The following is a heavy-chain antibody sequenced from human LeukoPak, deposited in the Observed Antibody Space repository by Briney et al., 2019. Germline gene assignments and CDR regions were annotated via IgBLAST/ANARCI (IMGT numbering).Heavy chain of an antibody. D-gene: IGHD6-19*01. V-gene: IGHV3-48*04. J-gene: IGHJ4*02. CDR3: ARAYYPYSSGWFPLDY. Sequence: PGGSLRLSCAASGFTFSSYSMNWVRQAPGKGLEWVSYISSSSSTIYYADSVKGRFTISRDNAKNSLYLQMNSLRAEDTAVYYCARAYYPYSSGWFPLDYWGQGTLVTVSS. CDR1: GFTFSSYS. CDR2: ISSSSSTI.